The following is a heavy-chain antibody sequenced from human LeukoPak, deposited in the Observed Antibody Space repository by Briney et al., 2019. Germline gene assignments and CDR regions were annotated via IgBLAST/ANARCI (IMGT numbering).Heavy chain of an antibody. Sequence: SETLSLTCAVYGGSFSGYYWSWIRQPPGKGLEWIGEINHSGSTNYNPSLKSRVTISVDTSKNQFSLKLSSVTAADTAVYYCASRFIVGATNSFQHWGQGTLVTVSS. CDR3: ASRFIVGATNSFQH. V-gene: IGHV4-34*01. CDR1: GGSFSGYY. CDR2: INHSGST. J-gene: IGHJ1*01. D-gene: IGHD1-26*01.